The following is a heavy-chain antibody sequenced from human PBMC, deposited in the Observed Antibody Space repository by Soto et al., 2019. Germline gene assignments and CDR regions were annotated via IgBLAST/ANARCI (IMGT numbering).Heavy chain of an antibody. D-gene: IGHD2-21*02. CDR2: INHSGST. CDR3: ARGRRGNIVVVTLDY. CDR1: GGSFSGYY. J-gene: IGHJ4*02. Sequence: PSETLSLTCAVYGGSFSGYYWSWIRQPPGKGLEWIGEINHSGSTNYNPSLKSRVTISVDTSKNQFSLKLSSVTAADTAVYYCARGRRGNIVVVTLDYWGQGTLVTVSS. V-gene: IGHV4-34*01.